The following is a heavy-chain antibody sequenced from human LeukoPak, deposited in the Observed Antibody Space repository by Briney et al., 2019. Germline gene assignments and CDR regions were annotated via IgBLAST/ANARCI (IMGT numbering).Heavy chain of an antibody. CDR3: AKDSPPRRPFFVVVVDFFDY. Sequence: PGGSLTFSCAASGFTFSSYAMSWVRQAPGKGLEWVSAISGSGGSTYYADSVKGRFTISRDNSKNTLYLQMNSLRAEDTAVYYCAKDSPPRRPFFVVVVDFFDYWGQGTLVTVSS. V-gene: IGHV3-23*01. CDR1: GFTFSSYA. D-gene: IGHD3-22*01. J-gene: IGHJ4*02. CDR2: ISGSGGST.